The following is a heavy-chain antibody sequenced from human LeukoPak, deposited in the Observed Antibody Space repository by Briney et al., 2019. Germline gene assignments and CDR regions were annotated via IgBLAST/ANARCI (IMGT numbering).Heavy chain of an antibody. Sequence: GGSLRLSCAASGVTFRSYAMSWVRQAPGKGLEWVSAISGSGDSTYYADSVKGRFTISRDNSKNTLYLQMNSLRAEDTAVYYCAKVGPYSSSWYDYYYYGLDVWGQGTTVTVSS. CDR3: AKVGPYSSSWYDYYYYGLDV. V-gene: IGHV3-23*01. J-gene: IGHJ6*02. CDR1: GVTFRSYA. CDR2: ISGSGDST. D-gene: IGHD6-13*01.